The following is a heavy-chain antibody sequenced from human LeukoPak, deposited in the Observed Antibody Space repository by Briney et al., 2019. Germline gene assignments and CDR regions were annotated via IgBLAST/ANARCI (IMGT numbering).Heavy chain of an antibody. CDR1: GFTFSNAW. CDR2: IKSKTDGGTT. CDR3: TRETTVVMDYYYYYMDV. V-gene: IGHV3-15*01. J-gene: IGHJ6*03. Sequence: PGGSLRLSCAASGFTFSNAWMSWVRQAPGKGLEWVGRIKSKTDGGTTDYAAPVKGRFTISRDDSKNTAYLQMNSLKTEDTAVYYCTRETTVVMDYYYYYMDVWGKGTTVTVSS. D-gene: IGHD4-23*01.